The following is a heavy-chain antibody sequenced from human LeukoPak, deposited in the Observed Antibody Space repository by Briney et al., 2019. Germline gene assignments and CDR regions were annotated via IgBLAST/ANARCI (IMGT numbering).Heavy chain of an antibody. V-gene: IGHV3-74*01. CDR3: ARSPTVTARYFDWLLYPFDY. Sequence: GALRLSCAASGFTFSSHWMHWVRQAPGKGLVWVSRIKTDGSITSYADSVKGRFTISRDNAKNTLYLQMNSLRAEDTAVYYCARSPTVTARYFDWLLYPFDYWGQGTLVTVSS. J-gene: IGHJ4*02. D-gene: IGHD3-9*01. CDR1: GFTFSSHW. CDR2: IKTDGSIT.